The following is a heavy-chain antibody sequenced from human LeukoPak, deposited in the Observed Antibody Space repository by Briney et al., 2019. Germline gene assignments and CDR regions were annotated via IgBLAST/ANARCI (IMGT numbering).Heavy chain of an antibody. CDR3: ARDWGPSAATPFYFDY. CDR2: VHASGGT. Sequence: SQTLSLTCTVSGGFISTGNYYWSWIRQPAGTGLEWLGRVHASGGTNYNPSLKSRVTISADTSKNQFSLNLISATAADTAVYYCARDWGPSAATPFYFDYWGQGALVTVSS. CDR1: GGFISTGNYY. V-gene: IGHV4-61*02. D-gene: IGHD6-13*01. J-gene: IGHJ4*02.